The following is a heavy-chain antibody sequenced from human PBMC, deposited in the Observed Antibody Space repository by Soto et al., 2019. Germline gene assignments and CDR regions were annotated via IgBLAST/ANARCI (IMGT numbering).Heavy chain of an antibody. Sequence: SQTLSLTCAISGDSVSSNSAAWNWIRQSPSRGLEWLGRTYYRPKWYNDYAVSVKSRITINPDTSKNQFSLQLNSVTPEDTAVYYCARDISGQMGYYYYYGMDVWGQGTTVTVSS. V-gene: IGHV6-1*01. CDR2: TYYRPKWYN. CDR3: ARDISGQMGYYYYYGMDV. J-gene: IGHJ6*02. D-gene: IGHD5-12*01. CDR1: GDSVSSNSAA.